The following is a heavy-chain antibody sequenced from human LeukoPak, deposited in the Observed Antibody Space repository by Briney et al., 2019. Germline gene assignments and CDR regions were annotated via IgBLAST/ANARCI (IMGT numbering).Heavy chain of an antibody. D-gene: IGHD3-10*01. J-gene: IGHJ4*02. V-gene: IGHV3-23*01. CDR1: GFTFSNYA. CDR2: ISGTDGST. CDR3: AREEPNYYGSGSYGSGY. Sequence: GGSLRLSCAASGFTFSNYAMSWVRQAPGKGLEWVSGISGTDGSTYYADSVKGRFTISRDNSKNTLYLQMNSLRAEDTAVYYCAREEPNYYGSGSYGSGYWGQGTLVTVSS.